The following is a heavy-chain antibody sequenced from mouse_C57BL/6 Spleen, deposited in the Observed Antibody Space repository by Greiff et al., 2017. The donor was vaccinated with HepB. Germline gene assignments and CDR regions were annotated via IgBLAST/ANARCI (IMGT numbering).Heavy chain of an antibody. Sequence: EVQRVESGPELVKPGASVKISCKASGYSFTGYYMNWVKQSPEKSLEWIGEINPSTGGTTYNQKFKAKATLTVDKSSSTAYMQLKSLTSEDSAVYYCARAVYFFYYAMDYWGQGTSVTVSS. CDR3: ARAVYFFYYAMDY. V-gene: IGHV1-42*01. J-gene: IGHJ4*01. D-gene: IGHD2-1*01. CDR1: GYSFTGYY. CDR2: INPSTGGT.